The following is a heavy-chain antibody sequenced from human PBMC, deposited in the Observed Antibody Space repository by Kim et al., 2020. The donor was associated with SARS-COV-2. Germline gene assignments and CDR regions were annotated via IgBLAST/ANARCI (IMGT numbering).Heavy chain of an antibody. CDR2: INHRGRT. CDR1: GGSFSGYY. J-gene: IGHJ1*01. Sequence: SDTLSLTCAVYGGSFSGYYWSWIRQPPGKGLEWIGEINHRGRTNSNPSLKSRVTISVDTSKNQFSLKLTSVTAADAALDFCSRRLSNTSGWGSHYCDLWGQGILVTVSS. CDR3: SRRLSNTSGWGSHYCDL. D-gene: IGHD3-10*01. V-gene: IGHV4-34*01.